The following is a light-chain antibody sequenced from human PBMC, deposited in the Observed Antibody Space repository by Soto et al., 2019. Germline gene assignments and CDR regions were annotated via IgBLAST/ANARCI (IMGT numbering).Light chain of an antibody. Sequence: QSVLTQYPSASGSPGQSVTISCTGTSSDVGGYNYVSWYQQHPGKAPKLMIYEVSKRPSGVPDRFSGSKSGNTASLTVSGLQAEDEADYYCSSYAGSNNFVAFGGGTKVTVL. J-gene: IGLJ2*01. CDR2: EVS. V-gene: IGLV2-8*01. CDR3: SSYAGSNNFVA. CDR1: SSDVGGYNY.